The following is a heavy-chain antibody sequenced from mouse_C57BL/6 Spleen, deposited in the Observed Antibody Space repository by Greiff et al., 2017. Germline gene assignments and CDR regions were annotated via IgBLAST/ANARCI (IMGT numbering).Heavy chain of an antibody. CDR1: GFTFRDYG. CDR2: ISSGSSTI. D-gene: IGHD2-5*01. J-gene: IGHJ2*01. CDR3: ATYYSNLYYCDY. V-gene: IGHV5-17*01. Sequence: VKLMESGGGLVKPGGSLKLSCAASGFTFRDYGMHWVRQAPEKGLEWVAYISSGSSTIYYADTVKGLFTISRDNAKNTLFLQMTSLRSEDTAMYYCATYYSNLYYCDYWGQGTTLTVSS.